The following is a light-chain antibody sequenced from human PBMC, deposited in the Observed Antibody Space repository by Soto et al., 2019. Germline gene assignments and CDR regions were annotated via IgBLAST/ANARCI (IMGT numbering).Light chain of an antibody. CDR2: AAS. V-gene: IGKV1-12*01. Sequence: DIQMTQSPSSVSASVGDRVTITCRASQDIGRWLAWYQQKPVKAPKLLIYAASSLQSGVPSRFSGSGSGTDFTLTISSLQPEDFATYYCQQTNSFPLTFGGGTKVEIK. J-gene: IGKJ4*01. CDR1: QDIGRW. CDR3: QQTNSFPLT.